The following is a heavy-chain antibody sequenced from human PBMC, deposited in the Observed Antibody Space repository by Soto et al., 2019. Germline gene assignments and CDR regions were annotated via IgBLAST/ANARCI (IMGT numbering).Heavy chain of an antibody. CDR2: IIPILGIA. J-gene: IGHJ1*01. Sequence: GASVKVSCKASGGTFSSYTISWVRQAPGQGLEWMGRIIPILGIANYAQKFQGRVTITADKSTSTAYMELSSLRSEDTAVYYCATPDIVVVPAASSEYFQHWGQGTLVTVSS. CDR3: ATPDIVVVPAASSEYFQH. D-gene: IGHD2-2*01. V-gene: IGHV1-69*02. CDR1: GGTFSSYT.